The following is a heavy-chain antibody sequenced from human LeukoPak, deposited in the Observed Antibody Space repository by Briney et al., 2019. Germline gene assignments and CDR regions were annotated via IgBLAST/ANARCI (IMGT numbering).Heavy chain of an antibody. CDR2: INPSGGGT. Sequence: ASVKVSCKASGYTFTTYYMHWVRQAPGQGLVWMGLINPSGGGTRYAQKFQGRVTMTRDTSTSTVYMELSSLRSEDTAVYYCASGYKTVSVFDHWGQGTLVSVSS. V-gene: IGHV1-46*01. D-gene: IGHD5-24*01. CDR3: ASGYKTVSVFDH. J-gene: IGHJ4*02. CDR1: GYTFTTYY.